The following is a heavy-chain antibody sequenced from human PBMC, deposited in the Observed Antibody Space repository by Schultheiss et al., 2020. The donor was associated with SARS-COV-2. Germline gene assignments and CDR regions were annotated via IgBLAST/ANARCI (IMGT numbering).Heavy chain of an antibody. CDR2: ISSNGGST. CDR3: ATAPYTSGWFDY. CDR1: GFTFSSYA. J-gene: IGHJ4*02. D-gene: IGHD6-19*01. V-gene: IGHV3-64*01. Sequence: GGSLRLSCAASGFTFSSYAMHWVRQAPGKGLEYVSAISSNGGSTYYANSVKGRFTISRDNSKNTLYLQMNSLRAEDTAVYYCATAPYTSGWFDYWGRGTLVTVSS.